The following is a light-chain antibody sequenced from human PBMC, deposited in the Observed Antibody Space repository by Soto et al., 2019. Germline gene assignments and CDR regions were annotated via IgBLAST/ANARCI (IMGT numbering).Light chain of an antibody. CDR3: SSYTGGSTLIV. Sequence: QSVLTQPASVSGTPGQSITISCTGTSTDVGGYDYVSWYQQHPGKVPKLMIYQVTHPPSGVSNRFSGSKSDNTASLTISGLQAEDEADYYCSSYTGGSTLIVFGAGTKLTVL. CDR2: QVT. V-gene: IGLV2-14*01. CDR1: STDVGGYDY. J-gene: IGLJ2*01.